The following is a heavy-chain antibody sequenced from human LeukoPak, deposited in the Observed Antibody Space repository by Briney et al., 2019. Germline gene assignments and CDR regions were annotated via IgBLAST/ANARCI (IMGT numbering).Heavy chain of an antibody. CDR1: GGSFSGYS. CDR2: INHSGST. D-gene: IGHD3-9*01. Sequence: SETLSLTCAVYGGSFSGYSWSWSRQPPGKGLEWIGEINHSGSTNYNPSLKSRVTISVDTSKNQFSLKLSSVTAADTAVYYCARVWAGLNYDILTGYYADSPFDYWGQGTLVTVSS. J-gene: IGHJ4*02. V-gene: IGHV4-34*01. CDR3: ARVWAGLNYDILTGYYADSPFDY.